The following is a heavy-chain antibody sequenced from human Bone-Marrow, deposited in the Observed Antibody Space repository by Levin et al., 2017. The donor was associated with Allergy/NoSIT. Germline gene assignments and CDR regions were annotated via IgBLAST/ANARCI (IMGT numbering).Heavy chain of an antibody. CDR3: ARGPSDLWSGYNWFDP. D-gene: IGHD3-3*01. Sequence: SQTLSLTCAVYCESLSASYWSWIRQPPGKGLEWIGEINQSGSTKTNPSLKTRVTMSVDTSKNQFSLKMRSVAAADTAVYYCARGPSDLWSGYNWFDPWGQGNMVIVSS. CDR1: CESLSASY. V-gene: IGHV4-34*01. CDR2: INQSGST. J-gene: IGHJ5*02.